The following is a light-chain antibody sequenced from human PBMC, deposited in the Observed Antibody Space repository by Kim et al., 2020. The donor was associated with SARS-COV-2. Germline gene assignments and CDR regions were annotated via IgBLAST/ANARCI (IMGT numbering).Light chain of an antibody. CDR3: QHRRSWPLT. J-gene: IGKJ4*01. CDR2: DAS. V-gene: IGKV3-11*01. CDR1: QSVSRY. Sequence: EIVLTQSPATLSLSPGERATLSCRASQSVSRYLAWYQQKPGQAPRLLIYDASNRATGIPARFSGSGSGTDFTLTISSLEPEDFAVYYCQHRRSWPLTFGGGTKVDIK.